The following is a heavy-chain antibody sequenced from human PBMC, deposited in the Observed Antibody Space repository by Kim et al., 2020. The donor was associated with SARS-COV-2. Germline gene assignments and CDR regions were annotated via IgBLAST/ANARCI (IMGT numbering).Heavy chain of an antibody. J-gene: IGHJ4*02. V-gene: IGHV3-74*01. Sequence: YAGSVRSRFTISRDNAKNPLYLQMNSLRPEDTAVYYCARDVGAAAGTADFWGQGTLVTVSS. CDR3: ARDVGAAAGTADF. D-gene: IGHD6-13*01.